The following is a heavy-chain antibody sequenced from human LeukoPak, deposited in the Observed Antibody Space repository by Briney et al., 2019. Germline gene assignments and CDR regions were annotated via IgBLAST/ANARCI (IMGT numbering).Heavy chain of an antibody. J-gene: IGHJ6*04. CDR1: GDSVSSNSAA. CDR3: AREVAVAGTVGSYYYGMDV. CDR2: TYYRSKWYN. Sequence: SQTLSLTCAISGDSVSSNSAAWNWIRQSPSRGLEWLGRTYYRSKWYNDYAVSVKSRITINPDASKNQFSLQLNSVTPEDTAVYYCAREVAVAGTVGSYYYGMDVWGKGTTVTVSS. V-gene: IGHV6-1*01. D-gene: IGHD6-19*01.